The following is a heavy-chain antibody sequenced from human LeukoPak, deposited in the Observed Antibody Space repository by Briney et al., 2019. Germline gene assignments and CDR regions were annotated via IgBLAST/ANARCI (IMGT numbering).Heavy chain of an antibody. CDR2: IYHSWST. CDR1: GGSISTDYYY. Sequence: SETLSLTCTISGGSISTDYYYWSWIRQPPGKGLDWIGFIYHSWSTYCNPSLKSRVTISVDTSKNQFSLKLSSVTAADTAVYYCARDEGYILCFDPWGQGTLVTVSS. D-gene: IGHD5-18*01. CDR3: ARDEGYILCFDP. V-gene: IGHV4-30-4*01. J-gene: IGHJ5*02.